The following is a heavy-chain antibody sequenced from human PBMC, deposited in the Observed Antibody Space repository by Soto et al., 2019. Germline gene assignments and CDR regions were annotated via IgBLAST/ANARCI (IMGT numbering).Heavy chain of an antibody. Sequence: SETLSLTCAVYGGSFSGYYWSWIRQPPGKGLEWIGEINHSGSTNYNPSLKSRVTISVDTSKNQFSLKLSSVTAADTALYYCASNTNCTNGVCYAFDYWGQGTLVTVSS. J-gene: IGHJ4*02. D-gene: IGHD2-8*01. V-gene: IGHV4-34*01. CDR1: GGSFSGYY. CDR2: INHSGST. CDR3: ASNTNCTNGVCYAFDY.